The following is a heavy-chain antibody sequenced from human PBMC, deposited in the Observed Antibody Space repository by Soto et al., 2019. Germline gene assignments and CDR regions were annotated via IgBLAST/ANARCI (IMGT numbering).Heavy chain of an antibody. CDR1: GFTFDDYA. J-gene: IGHJ1*01. V-gene: IGHV3-9*01. CDR2: ISWNSGSI. Sequence: GGSLRLSCAASGFTFDDYAMHWVRQAPGKGLEWVSGISWNSGSIGYADSVKGRFTISRDNAKNSLYLQMNSLRAEDTALYYCAKDREAVARAEYFQHWGQGTLVTVSS. CDR3: AKDREAVARAEYFQH. D-gene: IGHD6-19*01.